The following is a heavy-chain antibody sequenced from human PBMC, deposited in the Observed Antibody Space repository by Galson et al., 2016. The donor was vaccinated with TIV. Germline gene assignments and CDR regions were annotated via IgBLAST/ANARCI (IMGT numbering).Heavy chain of an antibody. V-gene: IGHV5-51*03. D-gene: IGHD3-22*01. CDR1: GYSFTSYW. J-gene: IGHJ4*02. CDR3: AKRADSSGYYYSFDY. CDR2: IYPGDSDT. Sequence: QSGAEVTKPGESLKISCKGSGYSFTSYWIGWVRQMPGKGLEWMGIIYPGDSDTRYSPSFQGQVTISADKSISTAYLQWSSLKASDTAMYYCAKRADSSGYYYSFDYWGQETLVTVSS.